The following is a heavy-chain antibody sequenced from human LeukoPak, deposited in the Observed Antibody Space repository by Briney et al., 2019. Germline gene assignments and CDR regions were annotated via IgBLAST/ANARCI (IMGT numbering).Heavy chain of an antibody. J-gene: IGHJ5*02. D-gene: IGHD2-2*02. V-gene: IGHV5-51*01. CDR2: IYPGDSDA. CDR1: GYNFTNYW. CDR3: ARHVVPYCSSTSCDTSWFDP. Sequence: ESLKITCKGSGYNFTNYWIGWVRQMPGKGLEWMGIIYPGDSDARYSPSFQGQVTISADKSISTAYLQWSSLKASDTAMYYCARHVVPYCSSTSCDTSWFDPWGQGTLVTVSS.